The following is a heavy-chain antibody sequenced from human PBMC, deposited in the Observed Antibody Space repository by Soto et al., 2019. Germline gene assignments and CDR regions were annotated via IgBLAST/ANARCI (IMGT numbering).Heavy chain of an antibody. CDR1: GYTFTSYG. Sequence: SVKVSCKASGYTFTSYGISWVRQAPGQGLEWMGWISAYNGNTNYAQKLQGRVTMTTDTSTSTAYMELRSLRSDDTAVYYCARDLGVVVAATRGYYGMDVWGQGTTVTVSS. V-gene: IGHV1-18*01. CDR2: ISAYNGNT. J-gene: IGHJ6*02. D-gene: IGHD2-15*01. CDR3: ARDLGVVVAATRGYYGMDV.